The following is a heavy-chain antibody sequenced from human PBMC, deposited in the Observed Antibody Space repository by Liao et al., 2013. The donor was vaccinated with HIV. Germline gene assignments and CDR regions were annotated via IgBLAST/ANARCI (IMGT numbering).Heavy chain of an antibody. V-gene: IGHV4-61*02. J-gene: IGHJ6*03. Sequence: QVQLQESGPGLVKPSQTLSLTCTVSGGSISTTSYYWSWIRQPAGKGLEWIGRVYISGSTTYNPSLKTRVTISVDTTKNHFSLRLSSVTAADTAVYYCARVGMTTITGYYYYIDVWGKGTTVTVSS. CDR1: GGSISTTSYY. D-gene: IGHD5-24*01. CDR3: ARVGMTTITGYYYYIDV. CDR2: VYISGST.